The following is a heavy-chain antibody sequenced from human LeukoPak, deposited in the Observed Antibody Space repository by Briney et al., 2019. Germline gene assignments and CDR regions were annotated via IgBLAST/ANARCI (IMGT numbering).Heavy chain of an antibody. Sequence: GASVKVSGKVSGHTLSEISMHWVRQAPGKGLAWMGSFDPEDGETMYAENFQGRFTMTEDTSRDTAYMELSSLRSEDTAVYFCATDKGGPGTTFHDPFDNWAQGTMVTVSS. CDR2: FDPEDGET. CDR1: GHTLSEIS. CDR3: ATDKGGPGTTFHDPFDN. D-gene: IGHD1-7*01. V-gene: IGHV1-24*01. J-gene: IGHJ3*02.